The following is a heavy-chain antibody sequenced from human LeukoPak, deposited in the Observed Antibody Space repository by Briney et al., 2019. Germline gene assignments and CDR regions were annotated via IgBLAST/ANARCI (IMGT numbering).Heavy chain of an antibody. CDR2: IYHSGST. Sequence: SETLSLTCTVSGYSISSGYYWGWIRQPPGKGLEWIGSIYHSGSTYYNPSLKSRVTISVDTSKNQFSLKLSSVTAADTAVYYCARGETTQIYYYYYMDVWGKGTTVTVSS. CDR1: GYSISSGYY. J-gene: IGHJ6*03. CDR3: ARGETTQIYYYYYMDV. D-gene: IGHD3-16*01. V-gene: IGHV4-38-2*02.